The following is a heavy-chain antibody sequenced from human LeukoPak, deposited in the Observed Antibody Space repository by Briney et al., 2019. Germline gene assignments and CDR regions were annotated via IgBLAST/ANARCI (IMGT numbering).Heavy chain of an antibody. Sequence: GGSLRLSCAASGFTFSSYGMHWVRQAPGKGLEWVAVIWYDGSNKYYADSVKGRFTISRDNSKNTLYLQMNSLRAEDTAVYYCARGEIEFLNHNRNDCDYWGQGTLVTVSS. D-gene: IGHD1-20*01. J-gene: IGHJ4*02. CDR1: GFTFSSYG. V-gene: IGHV3-33*01. CDR3: ARGEIEFLNHNRNDCDY. CDR2: IWYDGSNK.